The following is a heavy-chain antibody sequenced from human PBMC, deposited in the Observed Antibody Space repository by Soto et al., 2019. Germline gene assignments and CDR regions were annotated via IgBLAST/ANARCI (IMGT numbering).Heavy chain of an antibody. CDR1: GFTFSSYG. CDR3: AKDKRGGAGFDY. CDR2: ISYDGSNK. D-gene: IGHD3-16*01. J-gene: IGHJ4*02. Sequence: GGSLRLSCAASGFTFSSYGMHWVRQAPGKGLEWVAVISYDGSNKYYADSVKGRFTISRDNSKNTLYLQMNSLRAEDTAVYYCAKDKRGGAGFDYWGQGTLVTVSS. V-gene: IGHV3-30*18.